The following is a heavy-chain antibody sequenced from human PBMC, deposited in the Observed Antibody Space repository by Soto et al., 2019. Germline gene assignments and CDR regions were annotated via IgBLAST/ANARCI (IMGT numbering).Heavy chain of an antibody. CDR3: ARDHDLKAGYSSSWYGGFDY. Sequence: ASVKVSCKASGYTFTSYGISWVRQAPGQGLEWMGWISAYNGNTNYAQKLQGRVTMTTDTSTSTAYMELRSLRSDDTAVYYCARDHDLKAGYSSSWYGGFDYWGQGTLVTVSS. V-gene: IGHV1-18*01. D-gene: IGHD6-13*01. J-gene: IGHJ4*02. CDR2: ISAYNGNT. CDR1: GYTFTSYG.